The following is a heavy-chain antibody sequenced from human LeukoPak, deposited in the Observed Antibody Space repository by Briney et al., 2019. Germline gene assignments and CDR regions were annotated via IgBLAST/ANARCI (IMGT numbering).Heavy chain of an antibody. CDR2: ISSSGSTI. CDR3: AKDRGSSGQYGMDV. CDR1: GFTFSGYE. Sequence: GGSLRLSCAASGFTFSGYEMNWVRQAPGKGLEWVSYISSSGSTIYYADSVKGRFTIYRDNSKNTLYLQKNSLRPEDTAVYYCAKDRGSSGQYGMDVWGQGTTVTVSS. J-gene: IGHJ6*02. D-gene: IGHD6-6*01. V-gene: IGHV3-48*03.